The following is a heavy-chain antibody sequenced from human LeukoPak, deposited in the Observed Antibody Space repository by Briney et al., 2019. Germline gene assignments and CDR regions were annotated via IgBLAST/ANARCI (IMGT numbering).Heavy chain of an antibody. J-gene: IGHJ4*02. Sequence: ASVKVSCKASGGTFSSYAISWVRQAPGQGLEWMGGIIPIFGTANYAQKFQGRVTITSDTSASTADMELSSLRSEDTAVYYCARPMGSGWASFDSWGQGTLVTVFS. CDR2: IIPIFGTA. V-gene: IGHV1-69*05. D-gene: IGHD6-19*01. CDR1: GGTFSSYA. CDR3: ARPMGSGWASFDS.